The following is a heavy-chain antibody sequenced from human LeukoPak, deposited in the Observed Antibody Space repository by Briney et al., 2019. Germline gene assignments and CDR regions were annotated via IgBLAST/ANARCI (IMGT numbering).Heavy chain of an antibody. D-gene: IGHD2-2*02. V-gene: IGHV3-30-3*01. J-gene: IGHJ2*01. CDR3: ARDPLGYCSSTSCYTWYFDL. CDR1: GFTFSSYA. Sequence: GGSLRLSCAASGFTFSSYAMRWVRQAPGKGLEWVAVISYDGSNKYYADSVKGRFTISRDNSKNTLYLQMNSLRAEDTAVYYCARDPLGYCSSTSCYTWYFDLWGRGTLVTVSS. CDR2: ISYDGSNK.